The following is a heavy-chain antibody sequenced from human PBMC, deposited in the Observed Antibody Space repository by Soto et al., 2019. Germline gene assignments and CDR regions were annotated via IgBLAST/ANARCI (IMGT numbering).Heavy chain of an antibody. CDR3: ARVFGGGSCYD. J-gene: IGHJ4*02. V-gene: IGHV1-3*01. Sequence: QVQLVQSGAEVKKPGASVKVSCKASGYTFTNYPMHWIRQAPGQRLEWMGWINADNGNTTYSQKFQGRVTISRDASATIAYMELSSLTFDDTAVYYCARVFGGGSCYDWGQGTLVTVSS. CDR2: INADNGNT. D-gene: IGHD2-15*01. CDR1: GYTFTNYP.